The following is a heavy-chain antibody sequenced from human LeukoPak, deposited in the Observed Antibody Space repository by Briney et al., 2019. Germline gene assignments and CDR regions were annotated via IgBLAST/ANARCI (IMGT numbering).Heavy chain of an antibody. CDR2: MNPNTGNT. J-gene: IGHJ4*02. CDR1: GYTFTSYD. Sequence: GASVKVSFKASGYTFTSYDINWVRQATGQGLEWMGWMNPNTGNTGSAQKFQGRVTMTRDTSISTAYMELSSLRSEDTAVYYCARAAVPNSALIAVRRFFDYWGRGTLVTVSS. V-gene: IGHV1-8*01. CDR3: ARAAVPNSALIAVRRFFDY. D-gene: IGHD6-6*01.